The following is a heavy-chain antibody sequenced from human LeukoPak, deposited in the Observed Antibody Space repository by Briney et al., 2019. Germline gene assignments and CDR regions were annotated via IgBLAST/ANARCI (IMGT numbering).Heavy chain of an antibody. CDR3: ARDKGPRINWLDP. D-gene: IGHD2/OR15-2a*01. J-gene: IGHJ5*02. CDR2: INPNSGGT. CDR1: GYTFTGYY. V-gene: IGHV1-2*02. Sequence: ASVKVSCKASGYTFTGYYMHWVRQAPGQGLEWMGWINPNSGGTNYAQKFQGRVTMTRDTSISTAYMELSRRRSDDTAIYYCARDKGPRINWLDPWGEGTLVTVSS.